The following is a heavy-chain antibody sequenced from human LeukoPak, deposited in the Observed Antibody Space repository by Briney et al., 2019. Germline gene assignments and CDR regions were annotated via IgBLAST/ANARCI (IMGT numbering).Heavy chain of an antibody. CDR1: GYTFTSYY. J-gene: IGHJ6*03. CDR2: INPSGGST. V-gene: IGHV1-46*01. CDR3: GRAGPYDNNYYYYMDV. Sequence: ASVKVSCKASGYTFTSYYMHWVRQAPGQGLEWMGIINPSGGSTSYAQKFQGRVTMTRDMSTSTVYMELSSLRSEDTAVYYCGRAGPYDNNYYYYMDVWGKGTTVTVSS. D-gene: IGHD5-12*01.